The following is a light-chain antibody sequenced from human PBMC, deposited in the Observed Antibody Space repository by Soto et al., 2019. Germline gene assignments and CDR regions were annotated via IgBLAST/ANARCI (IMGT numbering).Light chain of an antibody. CDR1: QNINNW. J-gene: IGKJ4*01. Sequence: DIQMTQSPSTLSASVGDRVTITCRASQNINNWLAWYQQKPGKAPRLLIYDASTLESGVPSRFSGSGSGTEFTLTISSLQPDDFATFYCQQYNGYFGGGTEVEIK. V-gene: IGKV1-5*01. CDR3: QQYNGY. CDR2: DAS.